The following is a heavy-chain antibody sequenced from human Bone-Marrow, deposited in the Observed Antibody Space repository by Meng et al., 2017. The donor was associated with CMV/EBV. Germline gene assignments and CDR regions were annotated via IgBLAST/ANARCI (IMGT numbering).Heavy chain of an antibody. D-gene: IGHD2-2*01. V-gene: IGHV3-9*01. CDR1: GFTFDDYA. CDR2: ISWNSGSI. J-gene: IGHJ4*02. Sequence: GGSLRLSCAASGFTFDDYAMHWVRQAPGKGLEWVSGISWNSGSIGYADSVKGRFTISTDKAKSSLYLQMNSLRAEDTAVYYCASTSGQWGQGMLVTVSS. CDR3: ASTSGQ.